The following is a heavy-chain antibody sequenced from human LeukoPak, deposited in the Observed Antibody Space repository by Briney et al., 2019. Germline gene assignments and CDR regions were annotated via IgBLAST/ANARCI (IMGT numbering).Heavy chain of an antibody. CDR2: IKHGGFA. CDR1: GGSFSGFY. J-gene: IGHJ4*02. D-gene: IGHD5-24*01. V-gene: IGHV4-34*01. Sequence: SETLSLTCGVHGGSFSGFYWTWMRQPPGKELEWIGEIKHGGFASYHPSLKSRVTMSEDTSNNQFSLKLTSVTAADTAVYYCARGLGEGYPDYWGPGTLVTVSS. CDR3: ARGLGEGYPDY.